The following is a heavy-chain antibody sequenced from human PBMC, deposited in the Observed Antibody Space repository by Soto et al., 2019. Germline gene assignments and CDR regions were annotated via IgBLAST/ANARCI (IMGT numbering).Heavy chain of an antibody. V-gene: IGHV3-21*01. CDR2: ISSTSTYI. CDR3: ARGETTATPHFDY. Sequence: EVQLVESGGGLVKPGGSLRLSCAASGFPFSSYNMNWVRQAPGKGLEWVSSISSTSTYIYYRDSVKGRFTISRDNAKNSLYLQMNSLRAEDTAVYYCARGETTATPHFDYWGQGTLVTLSS. J-gene: IGHJ4*02. CDR1: GFPFSSYN. D-gene: IGHD1-1*01.